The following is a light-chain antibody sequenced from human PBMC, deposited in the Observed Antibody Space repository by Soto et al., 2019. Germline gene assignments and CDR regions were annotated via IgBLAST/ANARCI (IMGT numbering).Light chain of an antibody. CDR3: QAWDSFTVV. Sequence: SYELTQSPSVSVSPGQTATITCSGDKLGDKYACWYQQKPGQSPVLVLHQDTKRPSGIPERFSGSNSGNTATLTISGTQALDEADYYCQAWDSFTVVFGGGTKLTVL. CDR2: QDT. CDR1: KLGDKY. V-gene: IGLV3-1*01. J-gene: IGLJ2*01.